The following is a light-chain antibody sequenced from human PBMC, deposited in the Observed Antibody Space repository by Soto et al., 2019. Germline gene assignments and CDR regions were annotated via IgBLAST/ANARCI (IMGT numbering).Light chain of an antibody. CDR3: QQRRNWPPYT. Sequence: EIVLTQSPATLSLSPGERATLSCRASQSVSSYLAWYQQKPGQAPRLLIYDASNRATGIPARFSGSGSGTDFTLTISSLEPEDFAVYYCQQRRNWPPYTFGQGPKLDI. V-gene: IGKV3-11*01. J-gene: IGKJ2*01. CDR1: QSVSSY. CDR2: DAS.